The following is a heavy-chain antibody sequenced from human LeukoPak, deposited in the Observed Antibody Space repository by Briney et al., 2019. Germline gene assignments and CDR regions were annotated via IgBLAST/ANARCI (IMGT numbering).Heavy chain of an antibody. CDR2: INPNSGGT. J-gene: IGHJ2*01. CDR3: ARDRWDGYNSWYFDL. D-gene: IGHD5-24*01. CDR1: GYTFTGYY. V-gene: IGHV1-2*02. Sequence: ASVKVSCKASGYTFTGYYMHWVRQAPGQGLEWMGWINPNSGGTNYAQKFQGRVTMTRDTSISTAYMELSRLRSDDTAVYYCARDRWDGYNSWYFDLWGRGTLVTVSS.